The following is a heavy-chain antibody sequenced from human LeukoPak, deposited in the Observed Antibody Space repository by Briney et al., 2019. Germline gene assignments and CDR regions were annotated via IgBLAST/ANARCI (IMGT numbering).Heavy chain of an antibody. D-gene: IGHD2-2*01. J-gene: IGHJ3*02. CDR3: ARDLVVVPAAPQAFDI. V-gene: IGHV4-59*01. CDR2: IYYSGST. CDR1: GGSISSYY. Sequence: SETLSLTCTVPGGSISSYYWSWIRQPPGKGLEWIGYIYYSGSTNYNPSLKSRVTISADTSKNQFSLKLSSVTAADTAVYYCARDLVVVPAAPQAFDIWGQGTMVTVSS.